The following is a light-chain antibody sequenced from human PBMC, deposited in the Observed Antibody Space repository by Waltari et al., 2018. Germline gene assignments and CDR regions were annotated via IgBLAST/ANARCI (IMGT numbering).Light chain of an antibody. V-gene: IGLV1-40*01. Sequence: QSVLTQPPSVSGAPGQWVTISCTGSSSNIGAGYDVNWYRQIPGKAPKLLIYGNSNRPSGVPDRISGSKCGTSASLAITGLQAEDEADYYCQSYDSSLGGSVFGGGTKLTVL. CDR2: GNS. J-gene: IGLJ2*01. CDR1: SSNIGAGYD. CDR3: QSYDSSLGGSV.